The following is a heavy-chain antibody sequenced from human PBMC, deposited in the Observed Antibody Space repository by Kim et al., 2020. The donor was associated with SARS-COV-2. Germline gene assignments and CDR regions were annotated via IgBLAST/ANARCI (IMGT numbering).Heavy chain of an antibody. V-gene: IGHV4-31*03. J-gene: IGHJ4*02. CDR2: ISYSGNS. D-gene: IGHD2-2*01. CDR3: ARGQPLDY. Sequence: SETLSLTCSVSGGFIRSGGKFWTWIRQHPAKGLEWIGYISYSGNSHYSPSLRSRVSISLQTSENQFSLELTSVTAADTAVYYCARGQPLDYWGQGILVTVSS. CDR1: GGFIRSGGKF.